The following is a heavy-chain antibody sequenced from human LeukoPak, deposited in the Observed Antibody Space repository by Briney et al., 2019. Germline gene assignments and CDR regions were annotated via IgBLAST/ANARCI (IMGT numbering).Heavy chain of an antibody. CDR1: GFTFSSYS. CDR3: ARDYSDYGGNLLDY. Sequence: GGSLRLSCAASGFTFSSYSMNWVGQALGEGLEGVSSISSSSSYIYYADSVMGRFTISRDNAKNSLYLQMNSLRAEDTAVYYCARDYSDYGGNLLDYWGQGTLVTVSS. CDR2: ISSSSSYI. D-gene: IGHD4-23*01. V-gene: IGHV3-21*01. J-gene: IGHJ4*02.